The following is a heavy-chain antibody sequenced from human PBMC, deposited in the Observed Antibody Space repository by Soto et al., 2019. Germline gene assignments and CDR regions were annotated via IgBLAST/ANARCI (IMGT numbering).Heavy chain of an antibody. CDR2: INHSGST. CDR3: ARGSEQQLDLWYFDL. D-gene: IGHD6-13*01. CDR1: GGSFSGYY. J-gene: IGHJ2*01. Sequence: QVQLQQWGAGLLKPSETLSLTCAVYGGSFSGYYWSWIRQPPGKGLEWIGEINHSGSTNYNPSLKSRVTISVDTSKNQFSLKLSSVTAADTAVYYCARGSEQQLDLWYFDLWGRGTLVTVSS. V-gene: IGHV4-34*01.